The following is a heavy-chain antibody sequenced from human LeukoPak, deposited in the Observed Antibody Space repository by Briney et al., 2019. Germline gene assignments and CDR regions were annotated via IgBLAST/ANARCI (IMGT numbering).Heavy chain of an antibody. CDR2: MNPNSGNT. V-gene: IGHV1-8*01. J-gene: IGHJ6*02. Sequence: GASVKVSCKASGYTFTSYDINWVRQATGQGLEWMGWMNPNSGNTGYAQKFQGRVTMTRNTSISTAYMELSSLRSEDTAVYYCARGTYSSGWYNYGMDVWGQGTTVTVSS. CDR3: ARGTYSSGWYNYGMDV. CDR1: GYTFTSYD. D-gene: IGHD6-19*01.